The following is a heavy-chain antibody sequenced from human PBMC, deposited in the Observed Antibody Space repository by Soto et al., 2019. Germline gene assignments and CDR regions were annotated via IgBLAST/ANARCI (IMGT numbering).Heavy chain of an antibody. CDR1: GGTFSSYA. J-gene: IGHJ5*02. V-gene: IGHV1-69*13. D-gene: IGHD2-15*01. CDR2: VIPIFGTA. CDR3: ARAVQYCSGGSCNWFDP. Sequence: ASVKVSCKASGGTFSSYAISWVRQAPGQGLEWMGGVIPIFGTANYAQKFQGRVTITADESTSTAYMELSSLRSEDTAVYYCARAVQYCSGGSCNWFDPWGQGTLVTVSS.